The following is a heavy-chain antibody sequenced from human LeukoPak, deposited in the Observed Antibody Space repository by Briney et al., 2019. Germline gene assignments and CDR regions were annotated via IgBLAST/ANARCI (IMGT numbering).Heavy chain of an antibody. CDR1: GGSISSGGYY. CDR3: ARSIAAAPVYSYGMDV. J-gene: IGHJ6*02. CDR2: IYYSGST. Sequence: SETLSLTCTVSGGSISSGGYYWSWIRQHPGKGLEWIGYIYYSGSTYYNPSLKSRVTISVDTSKNQFSLKLSSVTAADTAVYYCARSIAAAPVYSYGMDVWGQGTTVTVSS. V-gene: IGHV4-31*03. D-gene: IGHD6-13*01.